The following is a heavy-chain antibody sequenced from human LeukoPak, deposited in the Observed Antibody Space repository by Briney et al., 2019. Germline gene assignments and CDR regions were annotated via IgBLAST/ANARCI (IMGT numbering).Heavy chain of an antibody. D-gene: IGHD3-10*01. J-gene: IGHJ4*02. CDR1: GGSISSGDYY. Sequence: PSQTLSLTCTVSGGSISSGDYYWSWLRQPPWNGLEGIGYIYYSGSTYYNPSLKSRVTISVDTSKNQFSLKLSSVTAADTAVYYCARALGPSIFDYWGQGTLVTVSS. CDR3: ARALGPSIFDY. V-gene: IGHV4-30-4*08. CDR2: IYYSGST.